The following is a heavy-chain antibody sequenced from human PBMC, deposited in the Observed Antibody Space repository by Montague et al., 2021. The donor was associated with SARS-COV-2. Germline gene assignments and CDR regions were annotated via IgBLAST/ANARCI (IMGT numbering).Heavy chain of an antibody. CDR3: ARGPSDTYYYNGMDV. V-gene: IGHV2-70*11. CDR1: GFSLSTSGMC. Sequence: PALVKPTQRRKGRNKISGFSLSTSGMCMTWIRQPPGKALEWLARIDWDGDKYYNTSLKSRLTISKETSKNLVVLTMTNMDPVDTATYYCARGPSDTYYYNGMDVWGRGTTVTVSS. CDR2: IDWDGDK. J-gene: IGHJ6*02.